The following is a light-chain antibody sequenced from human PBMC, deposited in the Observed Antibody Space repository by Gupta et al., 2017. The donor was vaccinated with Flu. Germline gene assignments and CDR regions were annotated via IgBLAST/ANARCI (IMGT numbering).Light chain of an antibody. CDR2: EVT. CDR3: ASSTTSSTVV. J-gene: IGLJ2*01. Sequence: SALPQPASVSGPPGQSITISCTGTSSDVGGYNFVSWYQQYPGKTPKLLIYEVTSRSAGVANCFSGSKSGNTASLTISGLEEEDEADYYCASSTTSSTVVFGGGTKLTVL. V-gene: IGLV2-14*01. CDR1: SSDVGGYNF.